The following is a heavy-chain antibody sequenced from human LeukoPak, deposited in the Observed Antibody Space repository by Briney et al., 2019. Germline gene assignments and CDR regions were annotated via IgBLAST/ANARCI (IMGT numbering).Heavy chain of an antibody. J-gene: IGHJ4*02. CDR3: ARGSGYRFDY. CDR2: TYYRSKWYN. CDR1: GDSVFSNSAA. Sequence: SQTLSLTCASSGDSVFSNSAAWNWVRQSPSRGLEWLGRTYYRSKWYNDYAVSVKSRIAINPDTSKNHFPLQLNSVTPEDTAVYYCARGSGYRFDYWGQGTLVTVSS. V-gene: IGHV6-1*01. D-gene: IGHD5-18*01.